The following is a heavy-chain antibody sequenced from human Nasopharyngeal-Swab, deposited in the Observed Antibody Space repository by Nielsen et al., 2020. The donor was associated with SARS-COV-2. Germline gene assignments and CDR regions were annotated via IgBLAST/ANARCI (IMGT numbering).Heavy chain of an antibody. CDR3: AKPMAGSYPDAFDI. D-gene: IGHD1-26*01. Sequence: GESLKISCAASGFTFSSYAMSWVRQAPGKGLEWVSIISGSGDTTYYADSVKDRFTISRDNSKNTLYMQMNSLRAEDTAVYYCAKPMAGSYPDAFDIWGQGTMVTVSS. CDR2: ISGSGDTT. CDR1: GFTFSSYA. V-gene: IGHV3-23*01. J-gene: IGHJ3*02.